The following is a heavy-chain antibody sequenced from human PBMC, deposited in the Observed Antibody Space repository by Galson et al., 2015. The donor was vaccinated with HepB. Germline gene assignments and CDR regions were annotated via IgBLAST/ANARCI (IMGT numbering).Heavy chain of an antibody. CDR3: AKANYSDV. D-gene: IGHD4/OR15-4a*01. V-gene: IGHV3-23*01. Sequence: SLRLSCAASGFTFSSYAMNWVRQAPGKGLEWVSDISRSGGSTYYADSVKGRFPISRDNSQNRLYLQMNNLRAEDTAVYYCAKANYSDVWGQGTLVIVSS. CDR2: ISRSGGST. J-gene: IGHJ4*02. CDR1: GFTFSSYA.